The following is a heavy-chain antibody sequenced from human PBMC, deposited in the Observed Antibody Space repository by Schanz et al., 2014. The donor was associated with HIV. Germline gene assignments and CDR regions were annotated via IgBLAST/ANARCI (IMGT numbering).Heavy chain of an antibody. CDR2: IKSKTDGGTT. Sequence: EVQLVESGGGLVKPGGSLRLSCVASGLTFNKVWLTWVRQVPGKGLEWVGRIKSKTDGGTTDYAAPVKGRFTISRDDSKNTLYLQMNSLRAEDTAVYYCAKCPTMVRGTGMDVWGQGTTVTVSS. V-gene: IGHV3-15*01. CDR1: GLTFNKVW. CDR3: AKCPTMVRGTGMDV. D-gene: IGHD3-10*01. J-gene: IGHJ6*02.